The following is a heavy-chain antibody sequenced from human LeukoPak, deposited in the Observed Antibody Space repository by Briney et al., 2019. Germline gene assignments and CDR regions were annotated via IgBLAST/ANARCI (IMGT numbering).Heavy chain of an antibody. Sequence: SETLSLTCAVYGGSFSGYYWSWIRQPPGKGLEWIGEINHSGSTNYNPSLKSRVTISVDTSKNQFSLKLSSVTAADTAVYYCARVGVVNRFGQTENFDYWGQGTLVTVSS. J-gene: IGHJ4*02. CDR1: GGSFSGYY. CDR2: INHSGST. D-gene: IGHD3-3*01. CDR3: ARVGVVNRFGQTENFDY. V-gene: IGHV4-34*01.